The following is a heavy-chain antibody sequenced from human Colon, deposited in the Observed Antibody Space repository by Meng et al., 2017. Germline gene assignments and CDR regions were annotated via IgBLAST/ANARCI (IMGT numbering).Heavy chain of an antibody. J-gene: IGHJ4*02. Sequence: GGSLRPSCAASGLTFGNAWMTWVRQAPGKGLEWFGRIKSKTDGGTTDYAEPVKGRFTISRDDSKNTLYLQMNSLKTEDTGLYYCTSYGHRSGWYYFDQWGQGTLVTVSS. CDR3: TSYGHRSGWYYFDQ. CDR2: IKSKTDGGTT. D-gene: IGHD6-19*01. V-gene: IGHV3-15*01. CDR1: GLTFGNAW.